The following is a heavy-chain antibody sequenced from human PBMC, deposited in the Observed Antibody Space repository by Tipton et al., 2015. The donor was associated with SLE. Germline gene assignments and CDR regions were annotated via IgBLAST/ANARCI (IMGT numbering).Heavy chain of an antibody. CDR1: GFTFSSYS. Sequence: SLRLSCAASGFTFSSYSMNWVRQAPGKGLEWVSSISSSSSYIYYADSVKGRFTISRDNAKNSLYLQMNSLRAEDTAVYYRARAAPAVAGTNYYYYMDVWGKGTTVTVSS. J-gene: IGHJ6*03. CDR3: ARAAPAVAGTNYYYYMDV. CDR2: ISSSSSYI. D-gene: IGHD6-19*01. V-gene: IGHV3-21*01.